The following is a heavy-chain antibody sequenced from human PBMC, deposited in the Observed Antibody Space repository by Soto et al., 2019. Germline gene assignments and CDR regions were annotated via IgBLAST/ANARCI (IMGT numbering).Heavy chain of an antibody. CDR1: GLTFSRYD. D-gene: IGHD1-26*01. J-gene: IGHJ4*02. Sequence: GGSLRLSCAASGLTFSRYDMHWVRQAPGKGLEWVTAISYDGSNKYYGDSVKGRFTISRDNSKNTLYLQINSLRAEDTAVYYCAKGSYSGIYSDFDYWGQGTLVTVSS. CDR3: AKGSYSGIYSDFDY. V-gene: IGHV3-30*18. CDR2: ISYDGSNK.